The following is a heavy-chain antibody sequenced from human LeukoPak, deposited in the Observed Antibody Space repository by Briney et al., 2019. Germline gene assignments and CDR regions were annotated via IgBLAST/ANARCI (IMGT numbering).Heavy chain of an antibody. CDR2: ITSGGST. Sequence: GGSLRLSCAASGFTLSTYAMSWVRQASGKGLEWVSAITSGGSTYYADSVKGRFTISRDNSKNTLYLQMNSLRAEDTAVYYCAKSDDSDGFYPDYWGQGALVTVSS. J-gene: IGHJ4*02. CDR1: GFTLSTYA. V-gene: IGHV3-23*01. D-gene: IGHD3-22*01. CDR3: AKSDDSDGFYPDY.